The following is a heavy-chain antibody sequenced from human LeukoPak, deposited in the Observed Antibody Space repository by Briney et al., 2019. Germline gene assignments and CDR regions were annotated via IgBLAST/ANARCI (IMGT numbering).Heavy chain of an antibody. Sequence: LETLSLTCAVHGGSFSGYYWTLIRQTPGKGLGWIGEISHTGLTGSNPSLQSRVTIFVDSSKKQFSLRMTSVTAADTGVYYCARVPDNTVRPCDTWGPATLVTVSS. J-gene: IGHJ5*02. D-gene: IGHD1-1*01. V-gene: IGHV4-34*01. CDR1: GGSFSGYY. CDR3: ARVPDNTVRPCDT. CDR2: ISHTGLT.